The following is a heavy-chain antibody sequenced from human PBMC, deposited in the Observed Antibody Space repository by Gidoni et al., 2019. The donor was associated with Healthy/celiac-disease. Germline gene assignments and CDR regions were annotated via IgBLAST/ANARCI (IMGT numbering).Heavy chain of an antibody. CDR1: GYTFTSYY. J-gene: IGHJ3*02. CDR2: INPSGGST. D-gene: IGHD3-10*01. Sequence: QVQLVQSGAEVKKPGASVTVSCKASGYTFTSYYMPWVRQAPGQGLEWMGIINPSGGSTSYAQKFQGRVTMTRDTSTSTVYMELSSLRSEDTAVYYCARASYGSGLGDAFDIWGQGTMVTVSS. CDR3: ARASYGSGLGDAFDI. V-gene: IGHV1-46*01.